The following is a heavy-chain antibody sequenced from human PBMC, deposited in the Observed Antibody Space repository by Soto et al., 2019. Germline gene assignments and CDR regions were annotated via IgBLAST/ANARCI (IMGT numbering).Heavy chain of an antibody. CDR3: ASGHSGYHSLDY. CDR2: ISSSSSHT. D-gene: IGHD5-12*01. Sequence: QVQLVESGGGLVKPGGSLRLSCAASGFTFSDYYMSWIRQAPGKGLEWVSFISSSSSHTNYADSVKGRFTISRDNAKNSLDLQMNSLRAEDTAVYYCASGHSGYHSLDYWGQGTLVTVSS. V-gene: IGHV3-11*06. CDR1: GFTFSDYY. J-gene: IGHJ4*02.